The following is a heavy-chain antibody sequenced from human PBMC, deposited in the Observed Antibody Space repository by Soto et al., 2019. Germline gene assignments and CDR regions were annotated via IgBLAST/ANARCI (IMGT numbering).Heavy chain of an antibody. Sequence: ASVKVSCKASGYTFTSYGISWVRQAPGQGLKWMGWISAYNGNTNYAQKLQGRFTMTTDTSTSTAYMELRSLRSDDTAVYYCARESRFLDLNYWGQGTLVTVSS. CDR2: ISAYNGNT. CDR1: GYTFTSYG. V-gene: IGHV1-18*01. J-gene: IGHJ4*02. CDR3: ARESRFLDLNY. D-gene: IGHD3-3*01.